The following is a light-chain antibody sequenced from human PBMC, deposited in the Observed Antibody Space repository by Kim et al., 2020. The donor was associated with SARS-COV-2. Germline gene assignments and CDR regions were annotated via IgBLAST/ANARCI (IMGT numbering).Light chain of an antibody. J-gene: IGLJ3*02. CDR1: SSSRCH. CDR2: CDN. Sequence: GQTVIITSHGDSSSRCHASRFHQREGQDPALLIYCDNNRPSAIPDRFSCSSSGSSAAFTITAAKAEDEADDYCSSRDTSGDNLVFGGGTKVTVL. CDR3: SSRDTSGDNLV. V-gene: IGLV3-19*01.